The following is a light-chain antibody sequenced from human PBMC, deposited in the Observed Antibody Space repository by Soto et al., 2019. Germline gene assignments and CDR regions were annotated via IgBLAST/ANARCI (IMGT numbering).Light chain of an antibody. CDR3: QQYNSYPWT. V-gene: IGKV1-5*01. CDR1: QSISSW. CDR2: DAS. J-gene: IGKJ1*01. Sequence: DIQLTQSPSTLSASLADRVTITCRASQSISSWLAWYKQKPGKAPKLLIYDASSLESGVPSRFRGSGSGTEFTLTISSLQPDDFATYYCQQYNSYPWTFGQGTKVDIK.